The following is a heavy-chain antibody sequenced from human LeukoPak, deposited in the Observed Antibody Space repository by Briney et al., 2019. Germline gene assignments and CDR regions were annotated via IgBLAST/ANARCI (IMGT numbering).Heavy chain of an antibody. CDR2: IYYSGST. V-gene: IGHV4-30-4*01. CDR3: ARVRYYYGSGSYPNWFDP. CDR1: GGSISSGDYY. Sequence: SETLSLTCTVSGGSISSGDYYWSWIRQPPGKGLEWIGYIYYSGSTYYNPSLKSRVTISVDTSKNQFSLKLSSVTAADTAVYYCARVRYYYGSGSYPNWFDPWGQGTLVTVSS. D-gene: IGHD3-10*01. J-gene: IGHJ5*02.